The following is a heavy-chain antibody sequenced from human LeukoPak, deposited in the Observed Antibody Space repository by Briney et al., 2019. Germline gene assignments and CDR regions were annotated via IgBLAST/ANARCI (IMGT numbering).Heavy chain of an antibody. CDR2: IYYSGST. D-gene: IGHD1-26*01. J-gene: IGHJ4*02. Sequence: SETLSLTCTVSGGSISSGDYYWSWIRQPPGKGLEWIGYIYYSGSTYYNPSLKSRVTISVDTPKNQFSLKLSSVTAADTAVYYCARVVEPRGIPFDYWGQGTLVTVSS. V-gene: IGHV4-30-4*08. CDR1: GGSISSGDYY. CDR3: ARVVEPRGIPFDY.